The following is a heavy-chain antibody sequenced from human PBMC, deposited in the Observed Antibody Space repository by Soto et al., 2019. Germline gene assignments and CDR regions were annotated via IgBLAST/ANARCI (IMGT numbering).Heavy chain of an antibody. D-gene: IGHD1-1*01. V-gene: IGHV3-23*01. CDR1: GFTFSSYA. Sequence: EVQLLESGGGLVQPGGSLRLSCAASGFTFSSYAMSWVRQAPGKGLEWVSSISTSGCITYYADSVNGLFTISRDNSNNTLYLQMNSLRAEDTAVYYSSISERYYGMDVWGLGTTVTVSS. CDR2: ISTSGCIT. J-gene: IGHJ6*02. CDR3: SISERYYGMDV.